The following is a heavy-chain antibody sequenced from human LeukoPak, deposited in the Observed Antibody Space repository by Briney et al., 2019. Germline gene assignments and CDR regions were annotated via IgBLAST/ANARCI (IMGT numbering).Heavy chain of an antibody. CDR3: ASSAATPPGNIVVVPAAMNNWFDP. Sequence: SVKVSCKASGGTFSSYAISWVRQAPGQGLEWMGGIIPIFGTANYAQKFQGRVTITSDESTSTAYMELSSLRSEDTAVYYCASSAATPPGNIVVVPAAMNNWFDPWGQGTLVTVSS. V-gene: IGHV1-69*13. J-gene: IGHJ5*02. CDR1: GGTFSSYA. D-gene: IGHD2-2*01. CDR2: IIPIFGTA.